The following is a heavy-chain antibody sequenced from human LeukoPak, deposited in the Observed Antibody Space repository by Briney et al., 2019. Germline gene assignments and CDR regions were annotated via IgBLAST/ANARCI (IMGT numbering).Heavy chain of an antibody. D-gene: IGHD3-22*01. Sequence: PSETLSLTCTVSGGSISSYYWSWIRQPPGKGLEWIGYIYYSGSTNYNPSLKSRVTISVDTSKNQFSLKLSSVTAADTAVYYCARERGDYYDSSGYPYDWYFDLWGRGTLVTVSS. CDR2: IYYSGST. J-gene: IGHJ2*01. CDR3: ARERGDYYDSSGYPYDWYFDL. V-gene: IGHV4-59*12. CDR1: GGSISSYY.